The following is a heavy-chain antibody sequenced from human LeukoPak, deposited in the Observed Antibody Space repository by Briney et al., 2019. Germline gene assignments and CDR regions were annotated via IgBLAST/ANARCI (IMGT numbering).Heavy chain of an antibody. CDR1: GFTFSSYS. Sequence: SGRSLRLSCAASGFTFSSYSMNWVRQAPGKGLEWVSSISSSSSYIYYADSVKGRFTISRDNAKNSLYLQMNSLRSDDTAVFYCAKYSVEYGPWFPDNWGQGTLVTVSS. CDR2: ISSSSSYI. CDR3: AKYSVEYGPWFPDN. V-gene: IGHV3-21*04. D-gene: IGHD1-26*01. J-gene: IGHJ4*02.